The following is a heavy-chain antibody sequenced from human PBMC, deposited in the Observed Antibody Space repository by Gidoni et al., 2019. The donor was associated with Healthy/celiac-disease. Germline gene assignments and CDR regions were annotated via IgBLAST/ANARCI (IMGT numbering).Heavy chain of an antibody. Sequence: QVQLVESGGGVVQPGRSLRLSCAASGFTFSSYAMHWVRQAPGKGLEWVAVISYDGSNKYYADSVKGRFTISRDNSKNTLYLQMNSRRAEDTAVYYCARSDAHYDILTGYADVWGQGTTVTVSS. V-gene: IGHV3-30*04. D-gene: IGHD3-9*01. CDR3: ARSDAHYDILTGYADV. J-gene: IGHJ6*02. CDR2: ISYDGSNK. CDR1: GFTFSSYA.